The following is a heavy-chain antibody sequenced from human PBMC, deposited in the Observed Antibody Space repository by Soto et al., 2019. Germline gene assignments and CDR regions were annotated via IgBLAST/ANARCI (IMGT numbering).Heavy chain of an antibody. CDR2: IYYSGST. CDR3: ASTPETPSGLFDY. CDR1: GGSISSGGYY. Sequence: QVRLQESGPGLVKPSQTLPLTCTASGGSISSGGYYWSWIRQHAEKGLEWIGYIYYSGSTYYNPSLKSRVNISVDTSKNQFSLKLSSVTAADTAVYYCASTPETPSGLFDYWGQGTQVTVSS. V-gene: IGHV4-31*03. J-gene: IGHJ4*02. D-gene: IGHD2-15*01.